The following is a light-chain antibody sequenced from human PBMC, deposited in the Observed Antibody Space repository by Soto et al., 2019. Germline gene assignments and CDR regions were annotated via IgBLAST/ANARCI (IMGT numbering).Light chain of an antibody. CDR3: LQDINYPWT. CDR1: QGVGNA. J-gene: IGKJ1*01. Sequence: AIQMTQSPSSLSASVGDRVTISCRASQGVGNALGWYQHEPGKPPKVLIYGASNLQSGVPPRFSGSGSGTDFTLAISSLQPEDSATYYCLQDINYPWTFGQGTKVDIK. V-gene: IGKV1-6*01. CDR2: GAS.